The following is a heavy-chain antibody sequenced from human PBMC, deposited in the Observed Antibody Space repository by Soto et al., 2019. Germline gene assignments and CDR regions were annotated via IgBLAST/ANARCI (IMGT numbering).Heavy chain of an antibody. D-gene: IGHD2-15*01. J-gene: IGHJ6*03. CDR2: ISSSSSYI. CDR3: ARDPGVGGSRVPYYYYYMDV. CDR1: GFTFSSYS. Sequence: GGSLRLSCAASGFTFSSYSMNWVRQAPGKGLEWVSSISSSSSYIYYADSVKGRFTISRDNAKNSLYLQMNSLKAEDTAVYYCARDPGVGGSRVPYYYYYMDVWGKGTTVTVSS. V-gene: IGHV3-21*01.